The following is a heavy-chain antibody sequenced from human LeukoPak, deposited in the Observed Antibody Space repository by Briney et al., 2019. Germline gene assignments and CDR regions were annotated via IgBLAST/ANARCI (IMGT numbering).Heavy chain of an antibody. J-gene: IGHJ6*03. CDR2: INHSGST. CDR1: GGSFSGYY. CDR3: AGVLSYYYYYYMDV. V-gene: IGHV4-34*01. D-gene: IGHD3-10*01. Sequence: SETLSLTWAVYGGSFSGYYWSWIRQPPGKELEWIGEINHSGSTNYNPSLKSRVTISVDTSKNQFSLKLSFVTAADTAVYYCAGVLSYYYYYYMDVWGKGTTVTISS.